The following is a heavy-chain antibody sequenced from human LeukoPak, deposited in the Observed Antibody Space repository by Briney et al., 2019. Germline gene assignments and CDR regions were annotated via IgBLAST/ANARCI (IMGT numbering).Heavy chain of an antibody. Sequence: SGGSLRLSCAASGFTFSSYWMHWVRQAPGKGLVWVSGINWNGGSTGYADSVKGRFTISRDNAKNSLYLQMNSLRAEDTAVYYCARDPSDTAMVRDDYWGQGTLVTVSS. CDR1: GFTFSSYW. CDR2: INWNGGST. CDR3: ARDPSDTAMVRDDY. V-gene: IGHV3-20*04. D-gene: IGHD5-18*01. J-gene: IGHJ4*02.